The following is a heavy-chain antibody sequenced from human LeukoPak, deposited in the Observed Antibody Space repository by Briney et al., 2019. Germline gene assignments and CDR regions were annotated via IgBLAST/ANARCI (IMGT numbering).Heavy chain of an antibody. CDR1: GGSISSGGYS. CDR2: IYYSGST. V-gene: IGHV4-31*11. Sequence: SETLSLTCAVSGGSISSGGYSWSWIRQHPGKGLEWIGYIYYSGSTYYNPSLKSRVTISVGTSKNQFSLKLSSVTAADTAVYYCARAYCGGDCPFDYWGQGTLVTVSS. CDR3: ARAYCGGDCPFDY. D-gene: IGHD2-21*02. J-gene: IGHJ4*02.